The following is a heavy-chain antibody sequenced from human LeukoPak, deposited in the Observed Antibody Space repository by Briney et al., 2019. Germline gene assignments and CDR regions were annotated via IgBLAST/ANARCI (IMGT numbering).Heavy chain of an antibody. CDR2: IYAGGRT. CDR3: SSFSASSRRDY. J-gene: IGHJ4*02. CDR1: GLTVSGSY. D-gene: IGHD6-6*01. V-gene: IGHV3-53*01. Sequence: GGSLRLSCAVSGLTVSGSYMTWVRQAPGKGLEWVSAIYAGGRTYYGDSVQGRFTLSRDNSKNTLYLQMNSLRAEDAAVYYCSSFSASSRRDYWGQGTVVTVSS.